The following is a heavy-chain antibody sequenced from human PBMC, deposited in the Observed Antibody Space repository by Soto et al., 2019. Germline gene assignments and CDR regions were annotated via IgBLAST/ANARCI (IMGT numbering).Heavy chain of an antibody. D-gene: IGHD1-1*01. V-gene: IGHV3-23*01. CDR2: VGGSNSDT. J-gene: IGHJ3*02. Sequence: EVQLLESGGGLVQPGGSLEISCGASGFRFSNYAMSWVRQAPGKGPEWVSSVGGSNSDTDYADSVKGRFTISRDNSKNTLYLQMNSLRAEDTAIYFCAKDFLPRNGVYDAFHIWGQGTTVTVSS. CDR1: GFRFSNYA. CDR3: AKDFLPRNGVYDAFHI.